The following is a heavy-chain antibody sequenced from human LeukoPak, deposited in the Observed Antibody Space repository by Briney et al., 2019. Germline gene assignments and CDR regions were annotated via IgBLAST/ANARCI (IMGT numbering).Heavy chain of an antibody. CDR1: GYTFTSYG. Sequence: ASVKVSCKASGYTFTSYGISWVRQAPGQGLEWMGWISAYNGNTNYAQKLQGRVTMTTDTSTSTAYMELRSLRSDDTAVYYCARAPRRDGYNVLDLDYWGQGTLVTVSS. J-gene: IGHJ4*02. CDR3: ARAPRRDGYNVLDLDY. D-gene: IGHD5-24*01. V-gene: IGHV1-18*01. CDR2: ISAYNGNT.